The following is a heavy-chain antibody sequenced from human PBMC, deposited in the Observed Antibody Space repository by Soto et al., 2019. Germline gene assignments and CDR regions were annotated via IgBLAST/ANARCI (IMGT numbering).Heavy chain of an antibody. Sequence: ASVKVSCKASGYSFTCYAISWVRQAPGQGPEWMGWISGHNGNTNHPQSLQGRVTMTTDTSRNTAYMELRSLRSDDTAVYYCARHRFNYYDDTVYYYFDYWGQGTLVTVSS. V-gene: IGHV1-18*04. D-gene: IGHD3-22*01. CDR2: ISGHNGNT. J-gene: IGHJ4*02. CDR1: GYSFTCYA. CDR3: ARHRFNYYDDTVYYYFDY.